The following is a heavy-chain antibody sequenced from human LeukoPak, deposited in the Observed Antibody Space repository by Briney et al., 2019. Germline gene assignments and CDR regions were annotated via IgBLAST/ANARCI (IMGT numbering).Heavy chain of an antibody. Sequence: KPSETLSLTCAVYGRSFSGYYWSWIRQPPGKGLEWIGEINHSGSTNYNPSLKSRVTISVDTSKNQFSLKLSSVTAADTAVYYCARVKLQYDYIWGSYRYFDYWGQGTLVTVSS. D-gene: IGHD3-16*02. CDR1: GRSFSGYY. CDR3: ARVKLQYDYIWGSYRYFDY. CDR2: INHSGST. J-gene: IGHJ4*02. V-gene: IGHV4-34*01.